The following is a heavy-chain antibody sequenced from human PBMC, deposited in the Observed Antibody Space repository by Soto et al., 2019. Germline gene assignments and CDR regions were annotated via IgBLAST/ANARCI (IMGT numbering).Heavy chain of an antibody. Sequence: VKVSFKASGGTFSSYAISWVRQAPGQGLEWMGGIIPIFGTANYAQKFQGRVTITADESTSTAYMELSSLRSEDTAVYYCARDMSSGWPTDYYYYGMDVWGQGTTVTVS. D-gene: IGHD6-19*01. V-gene: IGHV1-69*13. CDR3: ARDMSSGWPTDYYYYGMDV. CDR1: GGTFSSYA. J-gene: IGHJ6*02. CDR2: IIPIFGTA.